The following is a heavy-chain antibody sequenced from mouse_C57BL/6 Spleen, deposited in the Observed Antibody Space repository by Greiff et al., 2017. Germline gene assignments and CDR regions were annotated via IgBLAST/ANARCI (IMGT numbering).Heavy chain of an antibody. Sequence: QVQLQQPGAELVRPGSSVKLSCKASGYTFTSYWMDWVKQRPGQGLEWIGNINPSNGGTNYNEKFKSKATLTVDKSSSTAYMQLSSLTSEDSAVYYCARGGLPYAMDYWGQGTSVTVSS. CDR2: INPSNGGT. CDR3: ARGGLPYAMDY. D-gene: IGHD2-2*01. CDR1: GYTFTSYW. V-gene: IGHV1-53*01. J-gene: IGHJ4*01.